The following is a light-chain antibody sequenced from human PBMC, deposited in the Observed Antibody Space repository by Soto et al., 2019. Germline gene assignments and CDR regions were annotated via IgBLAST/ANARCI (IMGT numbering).Light chain of an antibody. CDR2: GGS. Sequence: EFLLTQSPCTLSLSPGERATLSCRASQSVSSSYLAWYQQKPGQSPRLVIYGGSTRAIGIPARFSGSGSGTDFTLTISRLEPEDFEVYYCQHYVTSLTTFGQGTKVDIK. CDR1: QSVSSSY. J-gene: IGKJ1*01. CDR3: QHYVTSLTT. V-gene: IGKV3-20*01.